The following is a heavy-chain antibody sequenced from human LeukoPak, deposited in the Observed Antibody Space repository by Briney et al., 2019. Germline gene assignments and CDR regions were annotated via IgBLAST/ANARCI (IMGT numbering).Heavy chain of an antibody. CDR2: INQDGSEK. Sequence: GGSLRLSCAASEFTFSDYWMSWLRQAPGKGLEWVANINQDGSEKYYVDSVKDRFTLVRINAKNSLYLQMNSLRAEDTAFYYCARSPRGSGSLYYFDHWGQGTLVTVSS. D-gene: IGHD3-10*01. CDR3: ARSPRGSGSLYYFDH. J-gene: IGHJ4*02. CDR1: EFTFSDYW. V-gene: IGHV3-7*01.